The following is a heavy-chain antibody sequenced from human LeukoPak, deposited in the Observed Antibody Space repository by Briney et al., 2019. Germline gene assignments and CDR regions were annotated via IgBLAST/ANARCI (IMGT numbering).Heavy chain of an antibody. D-gene: IGHD6-19*01. CDR1: GFTFSGYI. Sequence: GGSLRLSCAASGFTFSGYIMNWVRQAPGKGPEWVSFIATGGNTIYYADSVKGRFTVSRDNAKNSLYLQVNSLRAEDTAVYYCARDQWLDFWGQGTLVTASS. J-gene: IGHJ4*02. V-gene: IGHV3-48*01. CDR3: ARDQWLDF. CDR2: IATGGNTI.